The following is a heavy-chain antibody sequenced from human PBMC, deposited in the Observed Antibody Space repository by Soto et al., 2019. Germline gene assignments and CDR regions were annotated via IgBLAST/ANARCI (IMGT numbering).Heavy chain of an antibody. Sequence: ASVKVSCKASGYTFTSYGISWVRQAPGQGLEWMGWISAYNGNTNYAQKLQGRVTMTTDTSTSTAYMELRSLRSDDTAVYYCARDGGATTVTTGLSYYYYYYMDVWGKGTTVTVSS. J-gene: IGHJ6*03. CDR1: GYTFTSYG. V-gene: IGHV1-18*01. CDR2: ISAYNGNT. D-gene: IGHD4-17*01. CDR3: ARDGGATTVTTGLSYYYYYYMDV.